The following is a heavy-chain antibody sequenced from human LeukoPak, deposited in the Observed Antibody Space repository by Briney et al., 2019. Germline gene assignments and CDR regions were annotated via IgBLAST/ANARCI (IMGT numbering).Heavy chain of an antibody. CDR1: GYTFTGYY. Sequence: ASVKVSCKASGYTFTGYYMHWVRQAPGQGLEWLGWINPNSGGTNYAQKVQGRVTMTRDTSISTAYMELSGLRSDDTAVYYCASGEAYYDFWSGYKAFDYWGQGTLVTVSS. D-gene: IGHD3-3*01. V-gene: IGHV1-2*02. J-gene: IGHJ4*02. CDR3: ASGEAYYDFWSGYKAFDY. CDR2: INPNSGGT.